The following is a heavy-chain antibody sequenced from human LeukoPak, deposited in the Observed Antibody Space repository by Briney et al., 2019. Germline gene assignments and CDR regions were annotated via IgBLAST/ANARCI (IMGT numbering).Heavy chain of an antibody. CDR2: IYTSGST. J-gene: IGHJ4*02. D-gene: IGHD3-10*01. Sequence: PSETLSLTCTVSGGSISSYYWSWIRQPAGKGLEWIGRIYTSGSTNYNPSLKSRVTISVDTSKNQFSLKLSSVTAADTAVYYCARSADYYGSGSYYDWGQGTLVTVSS. V-gene: IGHV4-4*07. CDR3: ARSADYYGSGSYYD. CDR1: GGSISSYY.